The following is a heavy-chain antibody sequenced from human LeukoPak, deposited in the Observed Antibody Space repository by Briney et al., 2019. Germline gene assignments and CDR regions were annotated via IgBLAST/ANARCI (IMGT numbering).Heavy chain of an antibody. CDR2: INPSGGST. Sequence: ASVKVSCKTSGYSFTSYYMHWVRQAPGQGLEWMGIINPSGGSTTHAQKFQGRLTMTSDTSTSTVYMELSSLRSEDTAVYYCARSSAYYNEADIWGQGTMVTVSS. V-gene: IGHV1-46*01. CDR1: GYSFTSYY. CDR3: ARSSAYYNEADI. J-gene: IGHJ3*02. D-gene: IGHD1-26*01.